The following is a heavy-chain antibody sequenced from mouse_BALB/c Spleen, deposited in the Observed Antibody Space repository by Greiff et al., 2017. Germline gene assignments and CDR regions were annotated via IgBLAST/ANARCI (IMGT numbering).Heavy chain of an antibody. V-gene: IGHV3-2*02. D-gene: IGHD1-1*01. CDR3: AREGYGSSYPLFAY. Sequence: EVKLVESGPGLVKPSQSLSLTCTVTGYSITSDYAWNWIRQFPGNKLEWMGYISYSGSTSYNPSLKSRISITRDTSKNQFFLQLNSVTTEDTATYYCAREGYGSSYPLFAYWGQGTLVTVSA. CDR2: ISYSGST. CDR1: GYSITSDYA. J-gene: IGHJ3*01.